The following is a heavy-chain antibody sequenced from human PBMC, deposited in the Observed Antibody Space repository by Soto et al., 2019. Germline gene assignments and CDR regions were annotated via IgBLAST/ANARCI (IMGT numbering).Heavy chain of an antibody. D-gene: IGHD3-9*01. V-gene: IGHV1-69*02. J-gene: IGHJ4*02. Sequence: QVQLVQSGAEVKKPGSSVKVSCKASGGTFSSYTISWVRQAPGQGLEWMGRIIPILGIANYAQKFQGRVTITADKSTSTAYMELSSLRSEDTVVYYCARNPVNYDILTGYYSYYFDYWGQGTLVTVSS. CDR1: GGTFSSYT. CDR2: IIPILGIA. CDR3: ARNPVNYDILTGYYSYYFDY.